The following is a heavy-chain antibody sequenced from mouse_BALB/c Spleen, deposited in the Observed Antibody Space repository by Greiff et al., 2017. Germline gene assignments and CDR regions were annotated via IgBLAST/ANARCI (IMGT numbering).Heavy chain of an antibody. CDR1: GFSLTGYG. D-gene: IGHD1-1*01. Sequence: VMLVESGPGLVAPSQSLSITCTVSGFSLTGYGVNWVRQPPGKGLEWLGMIWGDGSTDYNSALKSRLSISKDNSKSQVFLKMNSLQTDDTARYYCARVYYGSSPIFDYWGQGTTLTVSS. J-gene: IGHJ2*01. CDR3: ARVYYGSSPIFDY. CDR2: IWGDGST. V-gene: IGHV2-6-7*01.